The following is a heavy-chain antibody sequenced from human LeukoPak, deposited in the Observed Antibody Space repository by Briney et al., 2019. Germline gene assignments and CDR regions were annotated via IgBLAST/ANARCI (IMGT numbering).Heavy chain of an antibody. CDR2: IYYSGST. CDR3: AREGILTGYYWKNWFDP. CDR1: GGPISSYY. J-gene: IGHJ5*02. Sequence: KPSETLSLTCTVSGGPISSYYWSWLRQPPGKGLEGIGYIYYSGSTNYNPSLKRRVTIAVDTSKNQFSLKLSSVTAADPAVYYWAREGILTGYYWKNWFDPWGQGTLVTVSS. V-gene: IGHV4-59*01. D-gene: IGHD3-9*01.